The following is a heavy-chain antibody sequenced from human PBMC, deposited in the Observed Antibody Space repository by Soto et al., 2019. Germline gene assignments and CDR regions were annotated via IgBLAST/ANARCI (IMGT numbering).Heavy chain of an antibody. CDR3: ARAPYHWKAVGNPISDYYYGMDV. J-gene: IGHJ6*02. CDR1: GYTFTSYG. Sequence: QVQLVQSGAEVKKPGASVKVACKASGYTFTSYGISWVRQAPGQGLEWMVWISAYNGNTNYAQKLQGRVTMTTDTSTSTGYMDLRSLRSDDTAVYSCARAPYHWKAVGNPISDYYYGMDVWGQGTTVTVSS. D-gene: IGHD1-20*01. CDR2: ISAYNGNT. V-gene: IGHV1-18*04.